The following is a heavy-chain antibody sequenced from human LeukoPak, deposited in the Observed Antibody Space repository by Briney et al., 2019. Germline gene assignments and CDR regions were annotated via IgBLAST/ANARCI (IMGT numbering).Heavy chain of an antibody. CDR3: ARDGDSSGWNPYFDY. J-gene: IGHJ4*02. CDR1: GGSISSYY. D-gene: IGHD6-19*01. Sequence: SETLSLTCTVSGGSISSYYWSWIRQPAGKGLEWIGRIYTSGSTNYNPSLKSRVTMSVDTSKNQFSLKLSSVTAADTAVYYCARDGDSSGWNPYFDYWGQGTLVTVSP. CDR2: IYTSGST. V-gene: IGHV4-4*07.